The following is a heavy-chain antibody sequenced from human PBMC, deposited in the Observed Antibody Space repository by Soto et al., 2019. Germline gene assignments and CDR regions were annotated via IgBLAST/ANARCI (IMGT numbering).Heavy chain of an antibody. CDR2: ISSISSYT. CDR3: ATLPCPYSSSSPGWYFDL. V-gene: IGHV3-11*06. CDR1: GFTFSDYY. Sequence: GGSLRLSCAASGFTFSDYYMSWIRQAPGKGLEWVSYISSISSYTHYAVSVKGRFASFRANAKNSLYLQMNSLRAEDMAVYYCATLPCPYSSSSPGWYFDLWGRGTLVTVSS. J-gene: IGHJ2*01. D-gene: IGHD6-6*01.